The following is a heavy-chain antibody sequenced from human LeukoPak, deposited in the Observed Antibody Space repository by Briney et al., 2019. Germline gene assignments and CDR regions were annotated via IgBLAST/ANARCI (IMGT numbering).Heavy chain of an antibody. CDR1: GFTFTTYF. J-gene: IGHJ1*01. V-gene: IGHV1-46*01. Sequence: ASVKVSCKASGFTFTTYFMHWVRQAPGQGLEWMGKINPSGDTTTYALKFQGRITMTRDTSTSTVYMELSSLRSEDTAVYYCAREFSEGYFQHWGQGTLVTVSS. CDR2: INPSGDTT. D-gene: IGHD3-3*01. CDR3: AREFSEGYFQH.